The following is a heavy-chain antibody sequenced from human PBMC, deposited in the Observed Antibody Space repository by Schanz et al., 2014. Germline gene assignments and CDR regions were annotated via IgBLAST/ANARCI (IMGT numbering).Heavy chain of an antibody. CDR3: ATIGVNDYWRFGLDL. CDR1: GYTFTSYG. V-gene: IGHV1-69*04. CDR2: IIPIVDIT. D-gene: IGHD3-16*01. J-gene: IGHJ6*02. Sequence: QVQLVQSGAEVKKPEASVKVSCKASGYTFTSYGISWVRQAPGQGLEWMGRIIPIVDITNYAQKFLGRVTITADKSTSTAYMELKSLRSADTAVYYCATIGVNDYWRFGLDLWGQGTTVTVSS.